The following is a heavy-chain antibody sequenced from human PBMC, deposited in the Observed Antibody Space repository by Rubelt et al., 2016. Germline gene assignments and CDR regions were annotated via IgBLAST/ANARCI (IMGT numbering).Heavy chain of an antibody. D-gene: IGHD6-13*01. CDR3: ARGRRGSSSWLGRDYYGMDV. Sequence: QVQLQQWGAGLLKPSETLSLTCAVSGGSFSGYYWSWIRQPPGKGLEWIGEINHSGSTNYNPSLKSRVTISVDTSNNQFSLKLGSVTAADTAVYYCARGRRGSSSWLGRDYYGMDVWGQGTTVTVSS. J-gene: IGHJ6*02. V-gene: IGHV4-34*01. CDR1: GGSFSGYY. CDR2: INHSGST.